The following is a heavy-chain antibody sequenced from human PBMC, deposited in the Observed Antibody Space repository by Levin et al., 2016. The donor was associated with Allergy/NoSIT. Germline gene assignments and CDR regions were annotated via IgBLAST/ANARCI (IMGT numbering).Heavy chain of an antibody. D-gene: IGHD5-24*01. CDR2: ISYDGSNK. CDR3: ARALGGYKGAGGY. J-gene: IGHJ4*02. Sequence: VRQAPGKGLEWVAVISYDGSNKYYADSVKGRFTVSRDNSKNTLYLQMNSLRAEDTAVYYCARALGGYKGAGGYWGQGTLVTVSS. V-gene: IGHV3-30-3*01.